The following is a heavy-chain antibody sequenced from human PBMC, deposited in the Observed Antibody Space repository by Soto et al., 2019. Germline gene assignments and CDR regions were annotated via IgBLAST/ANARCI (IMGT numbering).Heavy chain of an antibody. CDR3: AKWLGGDIVVVVAAPAFDY. CDR1: GFTFSSYA. D-gene: IGHD2-15*01. J-gene: IGHJ4*02. V-gene: IGHV3-23*01. CDR2: ISGSGGST. Sequence: RGSLRLSCAASGFTFSSYAMSWVRQAPGKGLEWVSAISGSGGSTYYADSVKGRFTISRDNSKNTLYLQMNSLRAEDTAVYYCAKWLGGDIVVVVAAPAFDYWGQGTLVTVSS.